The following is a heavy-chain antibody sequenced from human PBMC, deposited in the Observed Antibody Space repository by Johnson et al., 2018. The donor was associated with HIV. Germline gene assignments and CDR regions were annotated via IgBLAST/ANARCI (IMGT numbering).Heavy chain of an antibody. CDR1: GFTFSSYG. CDR2: ISWNSGSV. J-gene: IGHJ3*02. CDR3: AREVESGIAVNGAFDI. V-gene: IGHV3-NL1*01. D-gene: IGHD6-19*01. Sequence: VQLLESGGGVVQPGGSLRLSCAASGFTFSSYGMHWVRQAPGKGLEWVSGISWNSGSVAYADSVKGRLTISRDNAKNSLFLHMNSLRAEDTAVYYCAREVESGIAVNGAFDIWGQGTMVTVSS.